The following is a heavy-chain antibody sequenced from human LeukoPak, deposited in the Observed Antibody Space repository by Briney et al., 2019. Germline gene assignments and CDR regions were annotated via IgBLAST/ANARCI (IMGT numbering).Heavy chain of an antibody. D-gene: IGHD4-17*01. CDR2: VGSSGAST. Sequence: PGASLRLSCAASGFTFNNYAMTWVRQAPGKGLEWVSTVGSSGASTYYADSVKGRFTVSRDNSKNTLYLQMNSLRAEDTAIYYCAKAPTVTTLDSWGQGTLVTVSS. J-gene: IGHJ5*01. CDR1: GFTFNNYA. CDR3: AKAPTVTTLDS. V-gene: IGHV3-23*01.